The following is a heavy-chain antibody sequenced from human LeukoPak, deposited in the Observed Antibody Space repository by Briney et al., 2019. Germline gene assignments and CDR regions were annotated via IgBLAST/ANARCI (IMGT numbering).Heavy chain of an antibody. CDR2: IYYSGST. CDR1: GGSISSYY. CDR3: ARGYGSGSYYNRGLYNWFDP. J-gene: IGHJ5*02. Sequence: PSETLSLTCTVSGGSISSYYWSWIRQPPGKGLEWIGYIYYSGSTNYNPSLKSRVTISVDTSKNQFSLKLSSVTAADTAVYYCARGYGSGSYYNRGLYNWFDPWGQGTLVTVSS. D-gene: IGHD3-10*01. V-gene: IGHV4-59*01.